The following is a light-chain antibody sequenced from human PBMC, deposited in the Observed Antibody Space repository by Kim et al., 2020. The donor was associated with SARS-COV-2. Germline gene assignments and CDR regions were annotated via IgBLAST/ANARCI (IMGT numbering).Light chain of an antibody. CDR3: QAWDSGTAV. CDR2: QNN. V-gene: IGLV3-1*01. CDR1: KLGDKY. J-gene: IGLJ2*01. Sequence: SYELTQPPSVSVSPGQTASITCSGDKLGDKYACWYQQKPGQSPVLVIYQNNNRPSGIPERFSGSNSGNTVTLTISGTQAMDEADYYCQAWDSGTAVFGGGTQLTVL.